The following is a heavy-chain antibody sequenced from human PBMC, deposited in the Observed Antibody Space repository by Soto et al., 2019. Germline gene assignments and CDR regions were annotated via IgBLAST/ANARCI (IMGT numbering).Heavy chain of an antibody. Sequence: SVKVSCKASGGTFSSYAISWVRQAPGQGLEWMGGIIPIFGTANYAQKFQGRVTITADDSTSTAYMELSSLSSEDTAVYYCANAIVVVPAAIGWFDPWGQGTLVTVSS. CDR1: GGTFSSYA. CDR3: ANAIVVVPAAIGWFDP. D-gene: IGHD2-2*01. CDR2: IIPIFGTA. J-gene: IGHJ5*02. V-gene: IGHV1-69*13.